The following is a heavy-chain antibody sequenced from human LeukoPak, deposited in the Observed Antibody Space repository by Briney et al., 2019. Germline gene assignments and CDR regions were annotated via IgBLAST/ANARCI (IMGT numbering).Heavy chain of an antibody. CDR2: ITGSGGST. Sequence: PGGSLRLSCAASGFTFTTYSMTWVRQAPGKGLQWVSAITGSGGSTYYADSVKGRFTISRDNSKNTLYLQMNSLRAEDTAVYYCAKYRMATTPYFDYWGQGTLATVSS. V-gene: IGHV3-23*01. CDR1: GFTFTTYS. CDR3: AKYRMATTPYFDY. J-gene: IGHJ4*02. D-gene: IGHD2-15*01.